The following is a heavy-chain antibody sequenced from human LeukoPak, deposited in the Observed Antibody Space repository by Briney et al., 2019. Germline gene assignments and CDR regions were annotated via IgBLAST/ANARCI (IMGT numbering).Heavy chain of an antibody. V-gene: IGHV3-30*04. J-gene: IGHJ3*02. CDR2: ISYDGSNK. Sequence: PGGSLRLSCAASGFTFSSYAMHWVRQAPGKGLEWVAVISYDGSNKYYADSVKGRFTISRDNSKNTLYLQMNSLRAEDTAVYYCARVTWPQGRDAFDIWGQGTMVTVSS. CDR3: ARVTWPQGRDAFDI. CDR1: GFTFSSYA. D-gene: IGHD3-10*01.